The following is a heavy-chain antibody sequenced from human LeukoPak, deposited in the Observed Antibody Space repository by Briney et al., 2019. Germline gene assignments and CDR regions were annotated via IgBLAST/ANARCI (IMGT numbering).Heavy chain of an antibody. CDR3: ARVLLGYCSGGSCYSDWFDP. D-gene: IGHD2-15*01. V-gene: IGHV4-31*03. CDR1: GGSISSGGYY. CDR2: IYYSGST. Sequence: SETLSLTCTVSGGSISSGGYYWSWIRQHPGKGLEWIGYIYYSGSTYYSPSLKSRVTISVDTSKNQFSLKLSSVTAADTAVYYCARVLLGYCSGGSCYSDWFDPWGQGTLVTVSS. J-gene: IGHJ5*02.